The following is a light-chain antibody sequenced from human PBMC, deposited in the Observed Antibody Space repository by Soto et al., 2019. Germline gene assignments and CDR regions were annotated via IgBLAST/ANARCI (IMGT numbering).Light chain of an antibody. CDR1: ENIFKL. Sequence: DIQLTQSPATLSASVGDRITITCRASENIFKLLAWYQQKSGSAPSLLIYAASDLETGVPSRFSGSGSGTEFTLTIDSLQPDDFATYYCQHYHTQSITFGGGTKVDVK. CDR3: QHYHTQSIT. J-gene: IGKJ4*01. V-gene: IGKV1-5*01. CDR2: AAS.